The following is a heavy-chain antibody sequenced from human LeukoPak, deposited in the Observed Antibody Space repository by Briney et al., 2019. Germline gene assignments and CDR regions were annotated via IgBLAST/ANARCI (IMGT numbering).Heavy chain of an antibody. J-gene: IGHJ4*02. CDR1: GYTFTGYY. Sequence: GASVKVSCKASGYTFTGYYMHWVRQAPGQRLEWMGWINPNSGGTNYAQKFQGRVTMTRDTSISTAYMELSRLRSDDTAVYYCARDSAMIVVVITNRQDYWGQGTLVTVSS. D-gene: IGHD3-22*01. CDR2: INPNSGGT. V-gene: IGHV1-2*02. CDR3: ARDSAMIVVVITNRQDY.